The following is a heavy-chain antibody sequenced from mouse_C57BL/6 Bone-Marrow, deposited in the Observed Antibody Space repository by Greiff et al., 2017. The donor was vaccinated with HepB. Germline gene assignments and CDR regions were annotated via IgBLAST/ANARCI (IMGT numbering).Heavy chain of an antibody. D-gene: IGHD2-3*01. CDR2: ISNGGGST. Sequence: EVKLMESGGGLVQPGGSLKLSCAASGFTFSDYYMYWVRQTPEKRLEWVAYISNGGGSTYYPDTVKGRFTISRDNAKNTLYLQMSRLKSEDTAMYYCARPIYDGYYGYAMDYWGQGTSVTVSS. CDR3: ARPIYDGYYGYAMDY. V-gene: IGHV5-12*01. J-gene: IGHJ4*01. CDR1: GFTFSDYY.